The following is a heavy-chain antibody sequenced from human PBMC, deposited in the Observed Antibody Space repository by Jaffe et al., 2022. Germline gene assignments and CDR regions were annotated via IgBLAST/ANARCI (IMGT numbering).Heavy chain of an antibody. CDR2: LYTSGST. CDR3: ARASDSSGYGFDI. D-gene: IGHD3-22*01. V-gene: IGHV4-61*02. CDR1: GGSIMSGPYY. Sequence: QVQLQESGPGLVKPSQTLSLTCTVSGGSIMSGPYYWSWIRQPAGKGLEYIGRLYTSGSTNYNPSLKSRVIISVDTSKNQLSLKLSSVSAADTAVYYCARASDSSGYGFDIWGQGTTVTVSS. J-gene: IGHJ3*02.